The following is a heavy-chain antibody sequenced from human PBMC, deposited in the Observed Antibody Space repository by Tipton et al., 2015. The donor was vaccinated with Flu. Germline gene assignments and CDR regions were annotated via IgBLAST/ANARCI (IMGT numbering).Heavy chain of an antibody. J-gene: IGHJ4*02. D-gene: IGHD7-27*01. V-gene: IGHV4-30-2*01. Sequence: TLSLTCAVSGGSISSGGYSWSWIRQPPGKGLEWIGYIYHSGSTYYNPSLKSRVTISVDRSKNQFSLKLSSVTAADTAVYYCARVRLGRGYYFDYWGQGTLVTVSS. CDR2: IYHSGST. CDR1: GGSISSGGYS. CDR3: ARVRLGRGYYFDY.